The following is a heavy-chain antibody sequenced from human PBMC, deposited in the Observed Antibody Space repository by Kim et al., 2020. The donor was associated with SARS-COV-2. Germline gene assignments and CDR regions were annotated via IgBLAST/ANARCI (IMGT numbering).Heavy chain of an antibody. J-gene: IGHJ3*02. CDR2: ISAYNGDT. CDR1: GYTFTTYG. Sequence: ASVKVSCKSSGYTFTTYGITWVRQAPGQGLEWMGWISAYNGDTNYAQNLKGRVTMTTDTTTSTAYMELRSLRYDDTAVYHCARDGHSTSSPDAFDIWGQG. CDR3: ARDGHSTSSPDAFDI. D-gene: IGHD2-2*01. V-gene: IGHV1-18*01.